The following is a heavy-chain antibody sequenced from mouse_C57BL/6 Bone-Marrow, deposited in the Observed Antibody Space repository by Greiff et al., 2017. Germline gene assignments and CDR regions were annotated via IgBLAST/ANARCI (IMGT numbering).Heavy chain of an antibody. CDR3: ARDGFITSFGY. CDR2: IYPGDGDT. J-gene: IGHJ2*01. Sequence: QVQLKQSGAELVKPGASVKISCKASGYAFSSYWMNWVKQRPGKGLEWIGQIYPGDGDTTYDGKFKGKATLTADKSSSTAYVQLSSLTSEDSAVYFCARDGFITSFGYWGQGTTLTVSS. D-gene: IGHD1-1*01. CDR1: GYAFSSYW. V-gene: IGHV1-80*01.